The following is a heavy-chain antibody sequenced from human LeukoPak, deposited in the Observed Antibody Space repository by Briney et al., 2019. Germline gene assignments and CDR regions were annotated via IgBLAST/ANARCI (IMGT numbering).Heavy chain of an antibody. CDR1: GFTFEDYA. CDR3: AKDRRSLYGAFDI. CDR2: ISWNSGSI. D-gene: IGHD2-8*01. Sequence: SGGSLRLSCAASGFTFEDYAMHWVRQAPGKGLEWVSGISWNSGSIGYADSVKGRFTISRDNAKTSLYLQMNSLRAEDTALYYCAKDRRSLYGAFDIWGQGTMVTVSS. V-gene: IGHV3-9*01. J-gene: IGHJ3*02.